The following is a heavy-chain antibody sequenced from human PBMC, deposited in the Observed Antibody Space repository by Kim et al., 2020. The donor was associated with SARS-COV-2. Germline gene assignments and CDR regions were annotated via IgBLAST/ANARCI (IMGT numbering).Heavy chain of an antibody. V-gene: IGHV3-74*03. J-gene: IGHJ4*02. Sequence: GGSLRLSCAASGFTLSTYWMHWVRQAPGKGLVWVSHINRDGSRAAYADSVRGRFTVSRDNAKNTLYLQMDSLRAEDTAVYYCARDRGKQDDYWGQGTLVTVSS. CDR3: ARDRGKQDDY. D-gene: IGHD3-10*01. CDR2: INRDGSRA. CDR1: GFTLSTYW.